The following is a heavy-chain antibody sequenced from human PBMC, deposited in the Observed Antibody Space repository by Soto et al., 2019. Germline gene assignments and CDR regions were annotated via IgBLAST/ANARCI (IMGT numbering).Heavy chain of an antibody. CDR2: IDTRGST. D-gene: IGHD6-19*01. V-gene: IGHV4-4*07. CDR3: ARDSHRSGWYLVG. Sequence: QVQRQESGPGLVKPSETLSLTCTVSGGSISSYYWSWIRQPAGEGLEWIGRIDTRGSTNYNPSLKTRVTMSVDTSKDQFSLKLSYVTAADTAVYYCARDSHRSGWYLVGWGQGTLVTVSS. CDR1: GGSISSYY. J-gene: IGHJ4*02.